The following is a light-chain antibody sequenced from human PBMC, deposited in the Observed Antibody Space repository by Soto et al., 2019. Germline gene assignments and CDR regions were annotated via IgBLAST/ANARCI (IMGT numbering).Light chain of an antibody. V-gene: IGLV1-44*01. CDR2: SDD. CDR1: NSNIGRYS. Sequence: QSALTQPPSLSGTPGQRVTISCSGSNSNIGRYSVNWYQHFPGTAPKILIYSDDERPSGVPDRFSGSKSGTSASLAISGLPSEDEAEYYCAAWDDNLSGPLFGGGTKLTVL. J-gene: IGLJ3*02. CDR3: AAWDDNLSGPL.